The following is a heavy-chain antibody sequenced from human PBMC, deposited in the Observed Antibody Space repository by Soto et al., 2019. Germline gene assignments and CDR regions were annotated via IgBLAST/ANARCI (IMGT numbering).Heavy chain of an antibody. D-gene: IGHD6-6*01. Sequence: ASVKVSCKASGYTFTSYDINWVRQATGQGLEGMGWMNPNSGNTGYAQKFQGRVTMTRNTSISTAYMELSSLRSEDTAVYYCARGPSIAATGPQDFHHWGQGTLVTVSS. CDR3: ARGPSIAATGPQDFHH. CDR1: GYTFTSYD. J-gene: IGHJ1*01. CDR2: MNPNSGNT. V-gene: IGHV1-8*02.